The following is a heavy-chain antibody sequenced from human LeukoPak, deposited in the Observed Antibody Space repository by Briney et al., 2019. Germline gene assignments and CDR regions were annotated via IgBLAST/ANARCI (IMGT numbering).Heavy chain of an antibody. D-gene: IGHD3-10*01. CDR2: IYSGGST. J-gene: IGHJ6*03. V-gene: IGHV3-53*01. CDR1: GFTVSSNY. CDR3: ASGSGSYRTPYYYMDV. Sequence: GGSLRLSCVASGFTVSSNYMSWVRQAPGKGLEWVSVIYSGGSTYYADSVKGRFTSSRDNSKNTLYLQMNSLRAEDTAVYYCASGSGSYRTPYYYMDVWGTGTTVTVSS.